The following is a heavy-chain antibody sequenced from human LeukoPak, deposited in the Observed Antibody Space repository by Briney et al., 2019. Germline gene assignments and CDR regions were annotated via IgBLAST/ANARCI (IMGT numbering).Heavy chain of an antibody. D-gene: IGHD6-19*01. CDR2: IYYSGST. V-gene: IGHV4-39*07. CDR3: ARGVHSQVAGIFDY. Sequence: SETLSLTCTVSGGSISSSSYYWGWIRQPPGKGLEWIGSIYYSGSTYYNPSLKSRVTISVDTSKNQFSLKLSSVTAADTAVYYCARGVHSQVAGIFDYWGQGTLVTVSS. CDR1: GGSISSSSYY. J-gene: IGHJ4*02.